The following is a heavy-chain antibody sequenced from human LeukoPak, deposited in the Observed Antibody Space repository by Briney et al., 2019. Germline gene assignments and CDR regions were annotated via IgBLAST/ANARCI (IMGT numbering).Heavy chain of an antibody. CDR2: ISGSGGRT. CDR1: GFTFTSYA. CDR3: AKGWFDP. J-gene: IGHJ5*02. V-gene: IGHV3-23*01. Sequence: GGSLRLSCAASGFTFTSYAMSWVRQAPGKGLEWVSGISGSGGRTDYADSVKGRFTISRDNSKNTLYLQMNSLRAEDTPVYYCAKGWFDPWGQGTLVTVSS.